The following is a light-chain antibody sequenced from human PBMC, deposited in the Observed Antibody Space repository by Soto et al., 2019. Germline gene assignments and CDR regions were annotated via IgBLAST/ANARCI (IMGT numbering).Light chain of an antibody. CDR3: QQYNNWPLT. CDR1: QSVSSR. Sequence: EIVLTQSPATLSLSPGEIATLSCGSSQSVSSRLAWYHQKPGQSPRLLIYGASTRATGIPARFSGSGSGTEFTLTISSLQSEDFGLYYCQQYNNWPLTFGQGTRLEIK. J-gene: IGKJ5*01. V-gene: IGKV3-15*01. CDR2: GAS.